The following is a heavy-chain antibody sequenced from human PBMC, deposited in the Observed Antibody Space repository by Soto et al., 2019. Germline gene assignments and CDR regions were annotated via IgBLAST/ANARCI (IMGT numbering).Heavy chain of an antibody. D-gene: IGHD3-22*01. CDR1: GGSISSSNFY. Sequence: SETLSLTCTVSGGSISSSNFYWGWIRQPPGKGLEWIGIIYYSGSSYYNPSLKSRLTISKDTSKSQVVLTMTNMDPVDTATYYCARMIAYYDSSGSLPLAFDYWGQGTLVTLSS. J-gene: IGHJ4*02. CDR3: ARMIAYYDSSGSLPLAFDY. CDR2: IYYSGSS. V-gene: IGHV4-39*06.